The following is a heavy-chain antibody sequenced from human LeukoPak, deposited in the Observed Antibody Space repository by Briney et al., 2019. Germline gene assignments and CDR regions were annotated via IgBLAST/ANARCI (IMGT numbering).Heavy chain of an antibody. Sequence: GGSLRLSCAASGFTVSSNYMSWVRQAPGEGLEWVSVIYSGGSTYYADSVKGRFTISRDNSKNTLYLQMNSLRAEDTAVYYCARGSSKGGSIGYYFDYWGQGTLVTVSS. CDR3: ARGSSKGGSIGYYFDY. CDR1: GFTVSSNY. CDR2: IYSGGST. V-gene: IGHV3-66*02. J-gene: IGHJ4*02. D-gene: IGHD6-6*01.